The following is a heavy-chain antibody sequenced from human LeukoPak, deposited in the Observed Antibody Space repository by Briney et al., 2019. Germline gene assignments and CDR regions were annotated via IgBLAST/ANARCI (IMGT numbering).Heavy chain of an antibody. J-gene: IGHJ2*01. CDR3: ARDEGLRHWYFDL. V-gene: IGHV1-46*01. CDR1: GYTFTSYY. CDR2: INPSGGST. Sequence: ASVKVSCKASGYTFTSYYMHWVRQAPGQGLEWMGIINPSGGSTSYAQKFQGRVTMTRDTSTSTVYMELSSLRSEDTAAYYCARDEGLRHWYFDLWGRGTLVTVSS. D-gene: IGHD4-17*01.